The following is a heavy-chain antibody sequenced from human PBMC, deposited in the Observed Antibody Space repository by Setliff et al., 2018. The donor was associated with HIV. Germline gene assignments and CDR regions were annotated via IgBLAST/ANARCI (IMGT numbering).Heavy chain of an antibody. CDR3: VRQSGSWHAGSGAFDI. J-gene: IGHJ3*02. CDR1: GFTFSTYD. D-gene: IGHD1-26*01. CDR2: IGTISDT. V-gene: IGHV3-13*01. Sequence: PGGSLRLSCAASGFTFSTYDMHWVRQVTGKGLEWVSAIGTISDTFYSDSLDGRFTISRENARNSLHLQMNSLRAGDTGVYYCVRQSGSWHAGSGAFDIWGQGTMVTVSS.